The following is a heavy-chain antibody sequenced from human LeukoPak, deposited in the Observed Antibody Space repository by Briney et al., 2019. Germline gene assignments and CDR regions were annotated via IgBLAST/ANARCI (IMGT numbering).Heavy chain of an antibody. CDR1: GYSFTTYW. CDR2: IYPGDSDT. V-gene: IGHV5-51*01. D-gene: IGHD3-10*01. J-gene: IGHJ4*02. Sequence: GESLKISCKGSGYSFTTYWIGWVRQMPGKGLEWMGIIYPGDSDTRYSPSFQGQVTISADKSISTAYLQWSSLKASDTAMYYCARHAYGSGSYLGKYFDYWGQGTLVTVSS. CDR3: ARHAYGSGSYLGKYFDY.